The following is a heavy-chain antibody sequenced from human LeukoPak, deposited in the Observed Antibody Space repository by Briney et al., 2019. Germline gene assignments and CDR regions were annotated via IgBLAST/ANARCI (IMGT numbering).Heavy chain of an antibody. Sequence: ASVKVSCKASGYTFTSYAMHWVRQAPGQRLEWMGWINAGNGNTKYSQKFQGRVTITRDTSASTAYMELSSLRSEDTAVYYCARVYRSGGSCFSHWFDPWGQGTLVTVSS. CDR2: INAGNGNT. J-gene: IGHJ5*02. CDR3: ARVYRSGGSCFSHWFDP. V-gene: IGHV1-3*01. CDR1: GYTFTSYA. D-gene: IGHD2-15*01.